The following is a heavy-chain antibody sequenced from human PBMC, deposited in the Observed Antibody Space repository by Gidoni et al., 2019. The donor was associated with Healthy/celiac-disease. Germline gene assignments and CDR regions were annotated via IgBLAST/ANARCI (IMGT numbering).Heavy chain of an antibody. CDR1: GFTFSGYW. CDR2: IKQDGSEK. D-gene: IGHD1-1*01. Sequence: EVQLVESGGGLVQPGGSLRLSCAASGFTFSGYWMSWVRQAPGKVLEWVANIKQDGSEKYYVDSVKGRFTISRDNAKNSLYLQMNSLRAEDTAVYYCARDGLNWKIDYWGQGTLVTVSS. V-gene: IGHV3-7*03. CDR3: ARDGLNWKIDY. J-gene: IGHJ4*02.